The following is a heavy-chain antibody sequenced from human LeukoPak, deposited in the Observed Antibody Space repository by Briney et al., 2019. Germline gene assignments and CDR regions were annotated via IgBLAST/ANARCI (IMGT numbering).Heavy chain of an antibody. CDR1: GASISSYY. Sequence: PSETLSLTCTVSGASISSYYWSWIRQPPGKGLERIGYVYYSGSTNYNPSLKSRVSISVDTSKNQFSLHMTSMTAADTAVYYCAAFRQWLVILDYWGQGTLVTVSS. CDR2: VYYSGST. V-gene: IGHV4-59*08. CDR3: AAFRQWLVILDY. D-gene: IGHD6-19*01. J-gene: IGHJ4*02.